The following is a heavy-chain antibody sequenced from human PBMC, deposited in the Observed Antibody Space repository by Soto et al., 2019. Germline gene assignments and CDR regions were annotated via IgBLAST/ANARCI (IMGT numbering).Heavy chain of an antibody. CDR3: ARHRGGSPLTAFDI. Sequence: RGESLKISCKGSGYSFTSYWISWVRQMPGKGLEWMGRIDPSDSYTNYSPSFQGHVTISADKSISTAYLQWSSLKASDTAMYYCARHRGGSPLTAFDIWGQGTMVTVSS. J-gene: IGHJ3*02. V-gene: IGHV5-10-1*01. CDR2: IDPSDSYT. D-gene: IGHD2-15*01. CDR1: GYSFTSYW.